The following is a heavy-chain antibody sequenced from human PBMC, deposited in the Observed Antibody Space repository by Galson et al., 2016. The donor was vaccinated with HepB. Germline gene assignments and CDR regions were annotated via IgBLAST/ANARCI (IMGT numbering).Heavy chain of an antibody. CDR3: ARTTGLVVPDAMGAECYYYYMDV. Sequence: QSGAEVKKPGESLKISCKGSGYRFTSYWIGWVRQMPGKGLEWVGIIYPGDSDTRYSPSFQGQVTISADKSISTAYLQWSSLKASDTAMYYCARTTGLVVPDAMGAECYYYYMDVWGKGTTVTVSS. CDR2: IYPGDSDT. CDR1: GYRFTSYW. D-gene: IGHD2-2*01. J-gene: IGHJ6*03. V-gene: IGHV5-51*01.